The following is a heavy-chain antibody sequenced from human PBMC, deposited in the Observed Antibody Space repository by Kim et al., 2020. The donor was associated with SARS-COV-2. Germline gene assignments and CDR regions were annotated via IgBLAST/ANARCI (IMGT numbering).Heavy chain of an antibody. J-gene: IGHJ4*02. V-gene: IGHV3-64D*06. CDR3: VKEGKWGNWNYEICLDY. Sequence: GGSLRLSCSASGFTFSSYAMHWVRQAPGKGLEYVSAISSNGGSTYYADSVKGRFTISRDNSKNTLYLQMSSLRAEDTAVYYCVKEGKWGNWNYEICLDYWGQGTLVTVSS. D-gene: IGHD1-7*01. CDR2: ISSNGGST. CDR1: GFTFSSYA.